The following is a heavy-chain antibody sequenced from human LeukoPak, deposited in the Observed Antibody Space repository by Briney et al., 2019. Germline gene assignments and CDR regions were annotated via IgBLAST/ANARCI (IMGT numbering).Heavy chain of an antibody. Sequence: GGSLRLSCVASGSTGSSHYMSWVRQAPGKGLEWVSVIYRGDGTYYADSVKGRFTISRDNSRNTVYLQMNSLRVEDTAVYYCARDIGGTVEVATMNYWGRGTLVTVSS. J-gene: IGHJ4*02. V-gene: IGHV3-66*01. CDR1: GSTGSSHY. CDR2: IYRGDGT. D-gene: IGHD5-24*01. CDR3: ARDIGGTVEVATMNY.